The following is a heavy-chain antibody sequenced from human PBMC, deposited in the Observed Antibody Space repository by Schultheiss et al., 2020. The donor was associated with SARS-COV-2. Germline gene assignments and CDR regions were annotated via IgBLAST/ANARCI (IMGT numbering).Heavy chain of an antibody. J-gene: IGHJ4*02. V-gene: IGHV4-4*07. CDR1: GVSIRSYY. CDR2: INHSGST. CDR3: ARERIQLWLQAFDY. D-gene: IGHD5-18*01. Sequence: SETLSLACTVSGVSIRSYYWSWIRQPAGKGLEWIGEINHSGSTNYNPSLKSRVTMSVDTSKNQFSLKLSSVTAADTAVYYCARERIQLWLQAFDYWGQGTLVTVSS.